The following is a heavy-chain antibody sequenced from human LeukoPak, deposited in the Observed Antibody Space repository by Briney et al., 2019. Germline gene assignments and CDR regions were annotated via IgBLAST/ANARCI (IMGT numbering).Heavy chain of an antibody. CDR1: GGSISSYY. J-gene: IGHJ4*02. Sequence: SETLSLTCTVSGGSISSYYWSWIRQPPGKGLEWIGYIYYSGSTNYNPSLKSRVTISVDTSKNQFSPKLSSVTAADTAVYYCARTYGSGSYYFDYWGQGTLVTVSS. CDR2: IYYSGST. D-gene: IGHD3-10*01. V-gene: IGHV4-59*01. CDR3: ARTYGSGSYYFDY.